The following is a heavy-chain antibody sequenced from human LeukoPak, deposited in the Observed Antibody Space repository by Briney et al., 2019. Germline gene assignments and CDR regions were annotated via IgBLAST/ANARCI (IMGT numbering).Heavy chain of an antibody. V-gene: IGHV4-4*07. D-gene: IGHD3-3*01. Sequence: PSETLSLTCTVSGGSISSYYWSWIRQPAGKGLEWIGRIYTSGSTNYNPSLKSRVTMSVDTSKNQFSLKLSSVTAADTAVYYCARESRSYGRSGFDYWGQGTLVTVSS. CDR1: GGSISSYY. CDR2: IYTSGST. J-gene: IGHJ4*02. CDR3: ARESRSYGRSGFDY.